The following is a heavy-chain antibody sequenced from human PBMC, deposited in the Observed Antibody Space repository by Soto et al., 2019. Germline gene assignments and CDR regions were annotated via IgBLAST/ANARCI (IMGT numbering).Heavy chain of an antibody. CDR3: ARQNDYGDYNWFDP. CDR2: IYYSGST. V-gene: IGHV4-59*08. Sequence: ETLSLTCTVSGGSISSYYWSWIRQPPGKGLEWIGYIYYSGSTNYNPSLKSRVTISVDTSKNQFSLKLSSVTAADTAVYYCARQNDYGDYNWFDPWGQGTLVTVSS. CDR1: GGSISSYY. J-gene: IGHJ5*02. D-gene: IGHD4-17*01.